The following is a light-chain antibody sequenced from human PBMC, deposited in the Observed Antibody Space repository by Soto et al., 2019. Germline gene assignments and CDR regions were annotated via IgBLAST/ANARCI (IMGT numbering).Light chain of an antibody. CDR1: QGIRSY. V-gene: IGKV1-9*01. CDR2: AGS. CDR3: QQLNSYPIT. J-gene: IGKJ5*01. Sequence: DIQLTHSPSFLSASVGDRVTITCRASQGIRSYLAWYQQKSGKAPKLLIYAGSTLQSGVPSRFSGSGSGTEFTLTISSLQPEDFATYYCQQLNSYPITFGLGTRLEIK.